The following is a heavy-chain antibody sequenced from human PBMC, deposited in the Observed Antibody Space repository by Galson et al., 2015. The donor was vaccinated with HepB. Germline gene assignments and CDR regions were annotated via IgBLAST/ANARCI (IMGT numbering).Heavy chain of an antibody. CDR2: IYPGDSDT. CDR3: ARHARRLRFLEWSKRPWSRYYYGMDV. D-gene: IGHD3-3*01. Sequence: QSGAEVKKPGESLKISCKGSGYSFTSYWIGWVRQMPGKGLEWMGIIYPGDSDTRYSPSFQGQVTISADKSISTAYLQWSSLKASDTAMYYCARHARRLRFLEWSKRPWSRYYYGMDVWGQGTTVTVSS. J-gene: IGHJ6*02. CDR1: GYSFTSYW. V-gene: IGHV5-51*01.